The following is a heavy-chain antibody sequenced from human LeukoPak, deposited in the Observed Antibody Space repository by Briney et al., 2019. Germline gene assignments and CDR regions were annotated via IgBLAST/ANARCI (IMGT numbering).Heavy chain of an antibody. D-gene: IGHD5-12*01. J-gene: IGHJ4*02. Sequence: SETLSLTCTVSGGSICRYYWSCIRQPAGKGLEWIWRIYTSGSTNYTPPLKSRVTMSVDTTKDQFSVKLSSVSAGDTAVYYCASGLVATTRGVDYWGKGTLVTVSS. CDR3: ASGLVATTRGVDY. V-gene: IGHV4-4*07. CDR2: IYTSGST. CDR1: GGSICRYY.